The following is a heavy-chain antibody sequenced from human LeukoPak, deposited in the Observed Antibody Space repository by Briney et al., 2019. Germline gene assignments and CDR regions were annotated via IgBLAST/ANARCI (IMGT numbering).Heavy chain of an antibody. J-gene: IGHJ4*02. CDR3: ARSSRSSGWYFDY. Sequence: PSETQSLTCTVSGGSISSSSYYWGWIRQPPGKGLEWIGSIYYSGSTYYNPSLKSRVTISVDTSKNQFSLKLSSVTAADTAVYYCARSSRSSGWYFDYWGQGTLVTVSS. V-gene: IGHV4-39*01. D-gene: IGHD6-19*01. CDR2: IYYSGST. CDR1: GGSISSSSYY.